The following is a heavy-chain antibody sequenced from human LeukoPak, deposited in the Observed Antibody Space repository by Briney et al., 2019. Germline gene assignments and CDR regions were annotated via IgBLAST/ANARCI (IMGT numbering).Heavy chain of an antibody. Sequence: GGSLRLSCAASGFTFSRYSMNWVRQAPGKGLEWISYISGGSTTIYYSDSVKGRFTISRDNAKNSLYLQMNSLRDEDTAVYYCARALRDFDYWGQGTRVTVSS. V-gene: IGHV3-48*02. CDR3: ARALRDFDY. J-gene: IGHJ4*02. CDR2: ISGGSTTI. D-gene: IGHD4-17*01. CDR1: GFTFSRYS.